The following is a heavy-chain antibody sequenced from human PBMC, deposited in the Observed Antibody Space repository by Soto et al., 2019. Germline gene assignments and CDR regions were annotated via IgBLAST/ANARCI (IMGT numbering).Heavy chain of an antibody. Sequence: ASVKVSCKASGYSLRGNYIHWVRQTPGQGLEWMGWVNPNSSGTVYAQKFQGRVTMTRDTSLTTVYMQLNRLTSDDSAVYYCARDPTVPGPDNYAMDVWGQGTTVTVSS. CDR1: GYSLRGNY. CDR2: VNPNSSGT. D-gene: IGHD2-2*01. V-gene: IGHV1-2*02. J-gene: IGHJ6*02. CDR3: ARDPTVPGPDNYAMDV.